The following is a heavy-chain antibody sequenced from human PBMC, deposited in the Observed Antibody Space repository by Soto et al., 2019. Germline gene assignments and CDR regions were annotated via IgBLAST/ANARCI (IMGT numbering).Heavy chain of an antibody. D-gene: IGHD2-2*01. CDR3: AGQRIVVVPAALSDTSNLNWFDP. V-gene: IGHV4-30-4*01. Sequence: SETLSLTCTVSGGSISSGDYYWSWIRQPPGKGLEWIGYIYYSGSTYYNPTLKSRVTISVDTSKNQFSLKLSSVTAADTAVYYCAGQRIVVVPAALSDTSNLNWFDPWGQGTLVT. CDR2: IYYSGST. CDR1: GGSISSGDYY. J-gene: IGHJ5*02.